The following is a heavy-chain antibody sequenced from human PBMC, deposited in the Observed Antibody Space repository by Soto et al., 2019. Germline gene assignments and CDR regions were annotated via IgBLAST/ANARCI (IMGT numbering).Heavy chain of an antibody. CDR2: IIPILGIA. CDR3: AGPVAVAGSPFDY. J-gene: IGHJ4*02. CDR1: GGTFSSYT. V-gene: IGHV1-69*02. Sequence: QVQLVQSGAEVKKPGSSVKVSCKASGGTFSSYTISWVRQAPGQGLEWMGRIIPILGIANYAQKFQGRVTITADKSTSTAYMELSSLRSEDTAVYYCAGPVAVAGSPFDYWGQGTLVTVSS. D-gene: IGHD6-19*01.